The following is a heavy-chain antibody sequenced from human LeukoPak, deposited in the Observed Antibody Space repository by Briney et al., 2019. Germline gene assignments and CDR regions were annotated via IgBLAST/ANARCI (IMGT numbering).Heavy chain of an antibody. CDR2: ISGSAGTT. Sequence: GGSLRLSCAASGLTFSRYGMSWVRQAPGKGLEWVSGISGSAGTTYYADSVKGRFTISRDNSKNTLYLQMNSLRAEDTAVYYCAKDGSDYGDYGADYWGQGTLVTVSS. D-gene: IGHD4-17*01. J-gene: IGHJ4*02. CDR1: GLTFSRYG. V-gene: IGHV3-23*01. CDR3: AKDGSDYGDYGADY.